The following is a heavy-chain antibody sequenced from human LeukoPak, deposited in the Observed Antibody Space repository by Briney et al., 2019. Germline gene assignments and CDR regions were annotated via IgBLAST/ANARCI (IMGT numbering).Heavy chain of an antibody. Sequence: PGESLKISCKGSGYSFTTYWIAWVRQMPRKGLEWMGIIYPGDSDTRYSPSFQGQVTISVDKSVSAAYLQWSSLKASDTAMYYCASPPTRECSSISCPLSYWGQGTLVTVSS. D-gene: IGHD2-2*01. CDR1: GYSFTTYW. V-gene: IGHV5-51*03. J-gene: IGHJ4*02. CDR2: IYPGDSDT. CDR3: ASPPTRECSSISCPLSY.